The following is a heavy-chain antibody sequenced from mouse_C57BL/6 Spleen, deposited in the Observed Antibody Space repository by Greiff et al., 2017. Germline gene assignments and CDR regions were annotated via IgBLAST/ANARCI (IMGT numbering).Heavy chain of an antibody. D-gene: IGHD2-5*01. V-gene: IGHV1-74*01. CDR1: GYTFTSYW. CDR3: ARYSNRYWYFDV. J-gene: IGHJ1*03. Sequence: QVQLQQPGAELVKPGASVKVSCKASGYTFTSYWMHWVKQRPGQGLEWIGRIHPSDSDTNYNQKFKGKATLTVDKASSTAYMQISSLTSEDSAVYYCARYSNRYWYFDVWGTGTTVTVSS. CDR2: IHPSDSDT.